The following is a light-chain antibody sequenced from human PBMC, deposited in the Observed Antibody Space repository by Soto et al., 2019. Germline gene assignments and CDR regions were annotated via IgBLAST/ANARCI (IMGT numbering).Light chain of an antibody. CDR2: EVS. Sequence: DVVMTQTPLSPSVAPGQPASISCKSSQSLLHITGETFLFWYLQKPGQSPQLLIYEVSTRVSGVPDRFSGSGSGTDFTLEISRVETDDVGIYYCMQSTQPPPTFGQGTRLEI. J-gene: IGKJ5*01. CDR1: QSLLHITGETF. CDR3: MQSTQPPPT. V-gene: IGKV2D-29*02.